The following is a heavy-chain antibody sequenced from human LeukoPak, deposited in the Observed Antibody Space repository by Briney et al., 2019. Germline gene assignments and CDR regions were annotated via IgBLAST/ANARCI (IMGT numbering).Heavy chain of an antibody. CDR2: IYWDDDK. J-gene: IGHJ5*02. CDR3: AHRRDYDILTGYRAYWFDP. CDR1: RFSLSTSGVG. D-gene: IGHD3-9*01. V-gene: IGHV2-5*02. Sequence: ESGPTLVKPTQTLTLTCTFSRFSLSTSGVGVGWIRQPPGKALEWLALIYWDDDKRYSPSLKSRLTITKDTSKNQVVLTMTNMDPMDTATYYCAHRRDYDILTGYRAYWFDPWGQGTLVTVSS.